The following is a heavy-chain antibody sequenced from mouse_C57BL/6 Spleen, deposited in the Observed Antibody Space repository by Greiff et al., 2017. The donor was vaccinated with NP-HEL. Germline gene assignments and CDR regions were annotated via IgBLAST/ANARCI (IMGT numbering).Heavy chain of an antibody. CDR1: GYTFTDYN. CDR2: INPNNGGT. J-gene: IGHJ4*01. V-gene: IGHV1-18*01. CDR3: ARSPLYYYGSSYDYAMDY. Sequence: VQLQQSGPELVKPGASVKIPCKASGYTFTDYNMDWVKQSHGKSLEWIGDINPNNGGTIYNQKFKGKATLTVDKSSSTAYMELRSLTSEDTAVYYCARSPLYYYGSSYDYAMDYWGQGTSVTVSS. D-gene: IGHD1-1*01.